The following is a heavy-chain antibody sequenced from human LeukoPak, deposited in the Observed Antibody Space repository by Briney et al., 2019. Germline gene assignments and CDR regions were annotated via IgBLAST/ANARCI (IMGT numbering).Heavy chain of an antibody. CDR2: FDPEDGET. V-gene: IGHV1-24*01. Sequence: ASVTVSCKVSGYTLTELSMHWVRQAPGKGLEWMGGFDPEDGETIYAQKFQGRVTMTEDTSTDTAYMELSSLRSEDTAVYYCARNFEDDYGDYGYFDYWGQGTLVTVSS. J-gene: IGHJ4*02. CDR3: ARNFEDDYGDYGYFDY. CDR1: GYTLTELS. D-gene: IGHD4-17*01.